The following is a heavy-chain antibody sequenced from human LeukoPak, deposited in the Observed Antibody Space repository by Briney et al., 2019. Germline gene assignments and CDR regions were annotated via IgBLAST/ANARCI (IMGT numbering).Heavy chain of an antibody. CDR2: ISSSGTYT. J-gene: IGHJ4*02. V-gene: IGHV3-21*01. CDR1: GFTFSSYT. D-gene: IGHD6-6*01. CDR3: ARDQIIAARPYYFDY. Sequence: GGTPRLSCVASGFTFSSYTMNWVRQTPGKGLEWVSSISSSGTYTHYADSVKGRFTISRDDAKNSLYLQMNSLRAEDTAVFYCARDQIIAARPYYFDYWGQGTLVTVSS.